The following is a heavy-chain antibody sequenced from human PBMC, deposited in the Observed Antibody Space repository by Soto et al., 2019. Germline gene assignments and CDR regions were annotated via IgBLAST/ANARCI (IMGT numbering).Heavy chain of an antibody. D-gene: IGHD1-26*01. CDR2: VSYDGGAK. Sequence: QVQLVESGGGVVRPGRYLTLSCAASGFTFNTYAMHWVRQAPGKGLEWVAAVSYDGGAKYYADSVRDRFTISRDDSKSTLYLRLNSLRREDTAVYYCARTEGFSNYYFTDWGQGTLVTVSS. V-gene: IGHV3-30-3*01. J-gene: IGHJ4*02. CDR3: ARTEGFSNYYFTD. CDR1: GFTFNTYA.